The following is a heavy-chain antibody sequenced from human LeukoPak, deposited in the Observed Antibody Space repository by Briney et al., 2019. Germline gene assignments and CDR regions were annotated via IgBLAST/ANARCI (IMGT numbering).Heavy chain of an antibody. CDR2: IYYSGST. Sequence: SEALSLTCTVSGGSISSYYWSWIRQPPGKGLEWIGYIYYSGSTNYNPSLKSRVTISVDTSKNQFSLKLSSVTAADTAVYYCARTYRLSNSGLFDPWGQGTLVTVSS. V-gene: IGHV4-59*01. CDR3: ARTYRLSNSGLFDP. D-gene: IGHD6-13*01. CDR1: GGSISSYY. J-gene: IGHJ5*02.